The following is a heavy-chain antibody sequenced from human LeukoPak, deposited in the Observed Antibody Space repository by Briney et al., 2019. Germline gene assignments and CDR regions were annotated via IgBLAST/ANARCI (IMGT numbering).Heavy chain of an antibody. D-gene: IGHD1-26*01. CDR1: GFTFSYYA. V-gene: IGHV3-64*01. J-gene: IGHJ4*02. CDR2: ISSNGDIT. Sequence: PGGSLRLSCAASGFTFSYYAMHWVRQAPGKGLEFVSAISSNGDITYYVSSVKGRFTISRDNSKSTLYLQMGSLGPEDMAVYYYARGGGSPFDYWGQGTLVTVSS. CDR3: ARGGGSPFDY.